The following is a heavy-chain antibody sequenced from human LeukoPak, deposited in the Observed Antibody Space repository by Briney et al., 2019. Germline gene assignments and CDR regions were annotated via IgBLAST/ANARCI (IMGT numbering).Heavy chain of an antibody. CDR1: GGTFSGYY. J-gene: IGHJ4*02. CDR3: ARGPSGYQNA. V-gene: IGHV3-11*06. CDR2: ISSTSSYI. Sequence: LSLTCAVYGGTFSGYYWSWIRQPPGKGLEWVASISSTSSYIYYAYSVKGRFTISRDNSKNTLYLQMNSLRAEVKAVYVCARGPSGYQNAGGQGTLVTVHS. D-gene: IGHD5-12*01.